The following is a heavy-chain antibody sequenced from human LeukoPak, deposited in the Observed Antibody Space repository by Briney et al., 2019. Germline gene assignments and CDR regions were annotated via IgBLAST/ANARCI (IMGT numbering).Heavy chain of an antibody. CDR3: AREGEGDCSGTSCYTRWFDP. CDR2: IYYSGST. V-gene: IGHV4-31*03. J-gene: IGHJ5*02. Sequence: PSQTLSLTCTVSGGSISSGGYYWSWIRQHPGKGLEWIGYIYYSGSTYYNPSLKSRVTISVDTSKNQFSLKLSSVTAADTAVYYCAREGEGDCSGTSCYTRWFDPWGQGTLVTVSS. CDR1: GGSISSGGYY. D-gene: IGHD2-2*02.